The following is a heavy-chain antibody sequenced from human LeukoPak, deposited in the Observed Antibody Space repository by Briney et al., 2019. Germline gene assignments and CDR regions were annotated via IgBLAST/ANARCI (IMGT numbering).Heavy chain of an antibody. CDR3: ARGLNSGSYGYFDY. D-gene: IGHD1-26*01. J-gene: IGHJ4*02. CDR1: GGTFSCYA. CDR2: IIPIFGTA. V-gene: IGHV1-69*01. Sequence: SVKVSCKASGGTFSCYAISWVRQAPGQGLEWMGGIIPIFGTANCAQKFQGRVTITADESTSTAYMELSSLRSEDTAVYYCARGLNSGSYGYFDYWGQGTLVTVSS.